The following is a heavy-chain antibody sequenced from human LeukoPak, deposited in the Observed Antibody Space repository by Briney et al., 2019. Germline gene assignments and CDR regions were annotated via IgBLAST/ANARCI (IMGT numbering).Heavy chain of an antibody. V-gene: IGHV3-30*04. J-gene: IGHJ4*02. D-gene: IGHD1-26*01. CDR3: AREMGATGAGALDY. CDR2: ISYDGSNR. Sequence: GGSLRLSCAASGFTFSSYAMHWVRQAPGKGLEWVAVISYDGSNRYYADSVKGRFTISRDNSKNTLYLQMNSLRAEDTAVYYCAREMGATGAGALDYWGQGTLVTVSS. CDR1: GFTFSSYA.